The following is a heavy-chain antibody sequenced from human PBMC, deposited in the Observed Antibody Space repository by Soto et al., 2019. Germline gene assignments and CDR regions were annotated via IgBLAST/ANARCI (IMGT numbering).Heavy chain of an antibody. V-gene: IGHV4-4*07. CDR1: GGSISSYY. J-gene: IGHJ4*02. Sequence: PSQTLSLTCTVSGGSISSYYWSFIRQPAGKGLEWIGRIYTSGSTNYNPSLTSRVTMSVDTSKNQFSLKLSAVTAADTAVYYCARVLDHGDSPRGLFDYSCPATPVTVS. CDR3: ARVLDHGDSPRGLFDY. D-gene: IGHD4-17*01. CDR2: IYTSGST.